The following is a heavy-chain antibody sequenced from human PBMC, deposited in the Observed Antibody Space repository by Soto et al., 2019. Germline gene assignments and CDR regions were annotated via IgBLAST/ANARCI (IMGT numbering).Heavy chain of an antibody. D-gene: IGHD4-17*01. CDR3: ATFYGDYVSY. Sequence: SETLSLTCTVSGGSISSSSYYWGWIRQPPGKGLEWIGSIYYSGSTFYNQSLKSRVNKSENTSKEQYTQKLNSVTAADTAVYYCATFYGDYVSYWGQGTLVTVS. CDR1: GGSISSSSYY. V-gene: IGHV4-39*01. CDR2: IYYSGST. J-gene: IGHJ4*02.